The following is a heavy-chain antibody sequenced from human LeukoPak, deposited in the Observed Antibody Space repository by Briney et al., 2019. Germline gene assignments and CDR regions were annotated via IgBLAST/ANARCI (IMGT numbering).Heavy chain of an antibody. Sequence: ASVKVSCKASGGTFSSYAISWVRQAPGQGLEWMGLINPGGANTNYAQNFQGRVTMTRDTSTSTVYMELSSLRSEDTAIYYCARIRDDYNDAYDIWGQGTVVTVPS. V-gene: IGHV1-46*01. J-gene: IGHJ3*02. CDR2: INPGGANT. CDR1: GGTFSSYA. D-gene: IGHD5-24*01. CDR3: ARIRDDYNDAYDI.